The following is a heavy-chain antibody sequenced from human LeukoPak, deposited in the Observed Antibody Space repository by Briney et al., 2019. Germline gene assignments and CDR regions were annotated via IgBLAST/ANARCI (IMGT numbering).Heavy chain of an antibody. CDR3: TRDKWVNGDYASFDY. CDR1: GFTFGDYA. CDR2: IRSKAYGGTT. J-gene: IGHJ4*02. D-gene: IGHD4-17*01. Sequence: GSLRLSCTASGFTFGDYAMSWFRQAPGKGLEWVGFIRSKAYGGTTEYAASVKGRFTISRDDSKSIAYLQMNSLKTEDTAVYYCTRDKWVNGDYASFDYWGQGTLVTVSS. V-gene: IGHV3-49*03.